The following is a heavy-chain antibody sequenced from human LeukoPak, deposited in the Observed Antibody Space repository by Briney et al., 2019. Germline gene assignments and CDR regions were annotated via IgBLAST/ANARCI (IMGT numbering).Heavy chain of an antibody. D-gene: IGHD6-19*01. CDR1: GGSISSYY. J-gene: IGHJ4*02. Sequence: SETLSLTCTVSGGSISSYYWSLIRQPPGKGLEWIGYIYYSGSTNYNPSLKSRVTISVDTSKNQFSLKLSSVTAADTAVYYCARARPPGGWLIDYWGQGTLVTVSS. CDR3: ARARPPGGWLIDY. CDR2: IYYSGST. V-gene: IGHV4-59*01.